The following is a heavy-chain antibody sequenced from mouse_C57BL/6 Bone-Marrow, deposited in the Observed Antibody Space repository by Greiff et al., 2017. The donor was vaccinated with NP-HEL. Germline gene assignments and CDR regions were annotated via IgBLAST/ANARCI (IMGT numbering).Heavy chain of an antibody. CDR2: IHPNSGST. Sequence: QVQLQQPGAELVKPGASVKLSCKASGYTFTSYWMHWVKQRPGQGLEWIGMIHPNSGSTNYNAKFKSKATLTVDKSSSTAYMQLSSLTSEDSAVYYCSIGDWVAWFAYWGQGTLVTVSA. CDR1: GYTFTSYW. CDR3: SIGDWVAWFAY. J-gene: IGHJ3*01. D-gene: IGHD4-1*01. V-gene: IGHV1-64*01.